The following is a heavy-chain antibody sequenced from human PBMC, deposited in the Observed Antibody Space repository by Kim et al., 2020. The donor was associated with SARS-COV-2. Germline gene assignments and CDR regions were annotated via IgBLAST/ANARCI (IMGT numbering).Heavy chain of an antibody. CDR3: ARCGYGSGSYYTYFDY. V-gene: IGHV5-51*01. Sequence: SFQGQVTISADKSISTAYLQWSSLEASDTAMYYCARCGYGSGSYYTYFDYWGQGTLVTVSS. J-gene: IGHJ4*02. D-gene: IGHD3-10*01.